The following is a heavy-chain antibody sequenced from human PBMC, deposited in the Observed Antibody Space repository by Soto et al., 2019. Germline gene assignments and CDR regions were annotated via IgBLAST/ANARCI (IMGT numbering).Heavy chain of an antibody. CDR3: AHRHYYGSGNLGMDV. D-gene: IGHD3-10*01. V-gene: IGHV2-5*02. CDR2: IYGVDDK. Sequence: QITLKESGPTLVKPTQTLTLTCTFSGFSLTTSGVGVGWIRQPPGKALEWLALIYGVDDKRYSPSLKSRLTIIGDTSKNQVVLTMTNMDPVDTATYYCAHRHYYGSGNLGMDVWGQGTTVTVSS. CDR1: GFSLTTSGVG. J-gene: IGHJ6*02.